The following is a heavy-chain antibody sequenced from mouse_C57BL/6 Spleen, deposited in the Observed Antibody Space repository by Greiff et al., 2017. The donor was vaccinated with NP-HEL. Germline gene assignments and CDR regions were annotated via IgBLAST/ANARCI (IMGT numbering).Heavy chain of an antibody. D-gene: IGHD1-1*01. CDR1: GFTFSDYY. Sequence: EVKLVESEGGLVQPGSSMKLSCTASGFTFSDYYMAWVRQVPEKGLEWVANINYDGSSTYYLDSLKSRFIISIDNAKNILYLQMSSLKSEDTATYYCARVDYCGSSYDYWGQGTTLTVSS. CDR2: INYDGSST. CDR3: ARVDYCGSSYDY. V-gene: IGHV5-16*01. J-gene: IGHJ2*01.